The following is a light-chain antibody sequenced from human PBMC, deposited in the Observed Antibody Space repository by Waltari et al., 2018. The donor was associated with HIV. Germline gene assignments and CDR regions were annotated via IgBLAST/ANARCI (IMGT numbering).Light chain of an antibody. V-gene: IGLV1-47*01. CDR2: MSD. CDR3: AAWDDSLSATV. J-gene: IGLJ2*01. CDR1: SSNIGSNY. Sequence: QSVLTQPPSASGTPGQRVTISCSGRSSNIGSNYVYWYQQLPGTPPKLLIYMSDQRPSGVPDRFSESKSGTSASLAISGLRSEDEAEYYCAAWDDSLSATVFGGGTKLTVL.